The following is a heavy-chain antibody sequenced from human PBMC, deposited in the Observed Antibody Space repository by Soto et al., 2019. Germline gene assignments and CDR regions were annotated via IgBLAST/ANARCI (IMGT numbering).Heavy chain of an antibody. CDR3: TRGFGKL. CDR2: INHSGST. V-gene: IGHV4-34*01. D-gene: IGHD3-10*01. CDR1: GGSFSGYY. Sequence: QVQLQQWGAGLLKPSETLSLICAVYGGSFSGYYWSWIRQPPGKGLEWIGEINHSGSTNYNPSLKSRVTISVDTSKTQFSLKLSSVTAADTAVYYCTRGFGKLWGQGTLVTVSS. J-gene: IGHJ4*02.